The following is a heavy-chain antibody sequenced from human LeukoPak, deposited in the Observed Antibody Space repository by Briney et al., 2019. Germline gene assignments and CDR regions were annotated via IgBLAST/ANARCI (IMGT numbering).Heavy chain of an antibody. V-gene: IGHV3-53*01. Sequence: GGSLRLSCAASGFTVSSNYMSWVRQAPGKGLEWVSVIYSGGSTYYADSVKGRFTISRDNSKNTLYLQMNSLSAEDTAVYYCARDLRYWFDPWGQGTLVTVSS. CDR2: IYSGGST. CDR1: GFTVSSNY. J-gene: IGHJ5*02. CDR3: ARDLRYWFDP.